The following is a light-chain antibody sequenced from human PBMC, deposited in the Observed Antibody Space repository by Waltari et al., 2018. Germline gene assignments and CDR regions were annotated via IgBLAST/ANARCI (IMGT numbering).Light chain of an antibody. CDR3: QHYVRLPVT. J-gene: IGKJ1*01. CDR2: GAS. Sequence: EIVLTQSPGTQSLSPGERATLSCWASQSVGRSLAWYQQKRGQAPRLLIYGASTRATGIPDRFSGSGSGTDFSLTISRLEPEDFAVYYCQHYVRLPVTFGQGTKVEI. CDR1: QSVGRS. V-gene: IGKV3-20*01.